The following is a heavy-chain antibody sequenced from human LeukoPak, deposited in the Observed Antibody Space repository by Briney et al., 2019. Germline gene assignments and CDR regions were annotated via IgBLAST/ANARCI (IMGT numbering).Heavy chain of an antibody. J-gene: IGHJ5*02. V-gene: IGHV4-34*01. CDR3: ARGPRITMIVVVPPFDP. D-gene: IGHD3-22*01. Sequence: SETLSLTCGVYGGSFSGYYWSWIRHPPGKGLELIGEINQSGITNYNPSPKSRATISVDTSKNQFSLKLNSVAAADTAIYYCARGPRITMIVVVPPFDPWGQGTLVTVSS. CDR2: INQSGIT. CDR1: GGSFSGYY.